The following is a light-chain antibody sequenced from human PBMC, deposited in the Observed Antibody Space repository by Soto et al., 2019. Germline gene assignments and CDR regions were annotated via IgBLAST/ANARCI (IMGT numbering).Light chain of an antibody. Sequence: QSALTQPASVSGSPGQSITISCTGTSSDVGGYNYVSWYQHHPGKAPKLVIYDVSNRPSGFSSRFSGSKSGNAASLTISGRQAEDEADYYCTSYTSGTTHVVFGGGTKLTVL. V-gene: IGLV2-14*03. J-gene: IGLJ2*01. CDR2: DVS. CDR3: TSYTSGTTHVV. CDR1: SSDVGGYNY.